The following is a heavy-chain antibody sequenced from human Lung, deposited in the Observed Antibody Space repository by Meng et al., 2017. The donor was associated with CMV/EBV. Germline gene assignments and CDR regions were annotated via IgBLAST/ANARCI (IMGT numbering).Heavy chain of an antibody. J-gene: IGHJ4*02. CDR3: PHESSGTYFDY. CDR1: GFSLSTSGVG. CDR2: IYWDDDK. Sequence: QITLEESGPTLVKPTQTLTLPCTFSGFSLSTSGVGVGWIRQPPGKALEWLALIYWDDDKRYSPSLKSRLTITKDTSKNQVVLTMTNMDPVDTATYYCPHESSGTYFDYWGQGTLVTVSS. D-gene: IGHD3-22*01. V-gene: IGHV2-5*02.